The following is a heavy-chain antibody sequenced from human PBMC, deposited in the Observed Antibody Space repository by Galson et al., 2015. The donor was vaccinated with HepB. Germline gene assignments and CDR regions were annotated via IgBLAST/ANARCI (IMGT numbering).Heavy chain of an antibody. CDR3: AKANDSSGYTASFFDY. CDR2: ISGSGGST. CDR1: GFTFSSYA. V-gene: IGHV3-23*01. J-gene: IGHJ4*02. D-gene: IGHD3-22*01. Sequence: SLRLSCAASGFTFSSYAMSWVRQAPGKGLEWVSAISGSGGSTYYADSVKGRFTISRDNSKNTLYLQMNSLRAEDTAVYYCAKANDSSGYTASFFDYWGQGTLVTVSS.